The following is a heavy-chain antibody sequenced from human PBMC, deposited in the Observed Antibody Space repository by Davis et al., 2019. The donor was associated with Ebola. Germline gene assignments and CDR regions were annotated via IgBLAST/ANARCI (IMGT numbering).Heavy chain of an antibody. J-gene: IGHJ6*02. CDR1: GGSISSGDYY. V-gene: IGHV4-30-4*01. CDR2: IYYSGST. D-gene: IGHD3-16*02. CDR3: ARDYVWGSYRPNSRYYYYYGMDV. Sequence: SETLSLTCTVSGGSISSGDYYWSWIRQPPGKGLEWIGYIYYSGSTYYNPSLKSRVTISVDTSQNQFSLKLSSVTAADTAVYYCARDYVWGSYRPNSRYYYYYGMDVWGQGTTVTVSS.